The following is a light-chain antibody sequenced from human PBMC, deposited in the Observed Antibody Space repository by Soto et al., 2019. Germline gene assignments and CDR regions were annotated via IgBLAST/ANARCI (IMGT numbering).Light chain of an antibody. V-gene: IGKV3-11*01. Sequence: EIVLTQSPATLCLSPGDRATLSCRASQSVSRNLAWYQQKPGQAPSLLIYDASNRATGIPARFSGSGSVTDFTLTISSLEPEDFAVYYCKQRSNWATFGPGTKVDIK. CDR2: DAS. CDR1: QSVSRN. J-gene: IGKJ3*01. CDR3: KQRSNWAT.